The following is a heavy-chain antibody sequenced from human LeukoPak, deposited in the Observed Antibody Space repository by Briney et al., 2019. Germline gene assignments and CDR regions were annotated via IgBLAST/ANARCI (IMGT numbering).Heavy chain of an antibody. CDR3: VRDGDDFNFDY. Sequence: GGSLRLSCAASGFTVTSNYMSWVRQAPGKGLVWVSRINTYGSTTAYADSVKGRFTISRDNAKNTLYLQMSSLRAEDTAVYFCVRDGDDFNFDYWGQGSLVTVSS. CDR1: GFTVTSNY. V-gene: IGHV3-74*01. D-gene: IGHD5-24*01. CDR2: INTYGSTT. J-gene: IGHJ4*02.